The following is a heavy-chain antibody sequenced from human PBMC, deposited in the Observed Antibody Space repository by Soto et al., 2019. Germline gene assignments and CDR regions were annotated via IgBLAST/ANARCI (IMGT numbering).Heavy chain of an antibody. D-gene: IGHD3-10*01. CDR3: AKDGSPLAFGELLYGMIDD. Sequence: PGGSLRLSCAASGFTFSSYGMHWVRQAPGKGLEWVAVISYDGSNKYYADSVKGRFTISRDNSKNTLYLQMNSLRAEDTAVYYCAKDGSPLAFGELLYGMIDDWGQGTTVTVSS. J-gene: IGHJ6*02. V-gene: IGHV3-30*18. CDR2: ISYDGSNK. CDR1: GFTFSSYG.